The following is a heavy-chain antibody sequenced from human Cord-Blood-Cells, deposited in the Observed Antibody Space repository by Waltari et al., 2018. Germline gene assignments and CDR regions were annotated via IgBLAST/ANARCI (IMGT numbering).Heavy chain of an antibody. J-gene: IGHJ4*02. CDR2: IYSGGST. Sequence: EVQLVESGGGLVQPGGSLRLSCAASGFTVSSNYMSWVGQAPGKGLAWVSVIYSGGSTYYGDSVKGRFTISRNNSKNTLYRQMNSLRAEDTAVYYCARLAAAGTHFDYWGQGTLVTVSS. D-gene: IGHD6-13*01. V-gene: IGHV3-53*04. CDR1: GFTVSSNY. CDR3: ARLAAAGTHFDY.